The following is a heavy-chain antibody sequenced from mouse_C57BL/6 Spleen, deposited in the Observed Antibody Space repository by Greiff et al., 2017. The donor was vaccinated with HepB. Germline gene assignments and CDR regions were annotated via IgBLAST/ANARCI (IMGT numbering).Heavy chain of an antibody. D-gene: IGHD2-4*01. CDR3: ARSIYYDYDAAMDY. V-gene: IGHV1-69*01. Sequence: VQLQQSGAELVMPGASVKLSCKASGYTFTSYWMHWVKQRPGQGLEWIGEIDPSDSYTNYNQKFKGKSTLTVDKSSSTAYMHLSSLTSEDSAVYYCARSIYYDYDAAMDYWGQGTSVTVSS. J-gene: IGHJ4*01. CDR2: IDPSDSYT. CDR1: GYTFTSYW.